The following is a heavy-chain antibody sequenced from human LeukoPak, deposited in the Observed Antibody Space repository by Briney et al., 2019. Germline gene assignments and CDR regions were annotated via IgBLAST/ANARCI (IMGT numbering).Heavy chain of an antibody. Sequence: ASVKVSCKASGYTFTGYYMHWVRQAPGQGLEWMGWINPSSGGTNYAQKFQGRVTMTRDTSISTAYMELSRLRSDDTAVYYCARDLWFGESPRFDPWGQGTLVTVSS. CDR2: INPSSGGT. D-gene: IGHD3-10*01. CDR1: GYTFTGYY. J-gene: IGHJ5*02. V-gene: IGHV1-2*02. CDR3: ARDLWFGESPRFDP.